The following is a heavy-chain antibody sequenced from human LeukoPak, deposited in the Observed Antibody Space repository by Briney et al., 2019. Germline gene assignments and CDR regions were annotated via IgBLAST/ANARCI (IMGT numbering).Heavy chain of an antibody. CDR1: GFTFSSYW. V-gene: IGHV3-74*01. CDR3: ARPSFFYGMDV. Sequence: QPGGSLRLSCAASGFTFSSYWMHWVRHAPGKGLVWFSRINSDGSSTSYADSEKGRFTISRDNAKNTLYLQMNSLRAEDTAVYYCARPSFFYGMDVWGQGTTVTVSS. CDR2: INSDGSST. J-gene: IGHJ6*02.